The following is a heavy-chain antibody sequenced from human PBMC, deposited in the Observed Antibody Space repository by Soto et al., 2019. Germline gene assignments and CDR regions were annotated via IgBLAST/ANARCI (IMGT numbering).Heavy chain of an antibody. V-gene: IGHV1-2*04. D-gene: IGHD3-10*01. CDR3: ARGGRSTMVRGVLNWFDP. CDR1: GYTFTGYY. CDR2: INPNSGGT. Sequence: ASVKVSCKASGYTFTGYYMHWVRQAPGQGLEWMGWINPNSGGTNYAQKFQGWVTMTRDTSISTAYMELSRLRSDDAAVYYCARGGRSTMVRGVLNWFDPWGQGTLVTVSS. J-gene: IGHJ5*02.